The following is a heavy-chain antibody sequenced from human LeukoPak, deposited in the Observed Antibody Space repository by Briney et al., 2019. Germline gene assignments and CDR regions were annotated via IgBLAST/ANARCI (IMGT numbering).Heavy chain of an antibody. J-gene: IGHJ4*02. CDR1: GGSISSSSYY. Sequence: PSETLSLTCTVSGGSISSSSYYWGWIRQPPGKGLEWIGSIYYSGRTYYTPSLKSRVTISVDTYKTQFSLKLSSVTALDTAVYYCARMRLPGIAAAGTVAYFDYWGQGTLVTVSS. CDR2: IYYSGRT. D-gene: IGHD6-13*01. CDR3: ARMRLPGIAAAGTVAYFDY. V-gene: IGHV4-39*01.